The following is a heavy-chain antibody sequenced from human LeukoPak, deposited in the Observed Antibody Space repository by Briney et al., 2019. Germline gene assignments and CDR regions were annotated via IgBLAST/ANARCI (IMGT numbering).Heavy chain of an antibody. CDR3: ARTPMITFGGDPRRAFGI. CDR1: GGSISSYY. V-gene: IGHV4-59*01. CDR2: IYYSGST. Sequence: PSETLSLTCTVSGGSISSYYWSWIRQPPGKGLEWIGYIYYSGSTNYNPSLKSRVTISVDTSKNQFSLKLSSVTAADTAVYYCARTPMITFGGDPRRAFGIWDQGTMVTVSS. J-gene: IGHJ3*02. D-gene: IGHD3-16*01.